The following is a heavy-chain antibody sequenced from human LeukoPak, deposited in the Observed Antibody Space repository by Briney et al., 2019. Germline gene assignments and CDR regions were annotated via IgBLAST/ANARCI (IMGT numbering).Heavy chain of an antibody. CDR2: IYSGGST. CDR1: GFTVSSNY. V-gene: IGHV3-53*01. CDR3: ARRQYSYGLGAFDI. Sequence: PGGSLRLSCAASGFTVSSNYMSWVRQAPGKGLEWVSVIYSGGSTYYADSVKGRFTISRDNSKNTLYLQMNSLRAEDTAVYYCARRQYSYGLGAFDIWGQGTRVTVSS. D-gene: IGHD5-18*01. J-gene: IGHJ3*02.